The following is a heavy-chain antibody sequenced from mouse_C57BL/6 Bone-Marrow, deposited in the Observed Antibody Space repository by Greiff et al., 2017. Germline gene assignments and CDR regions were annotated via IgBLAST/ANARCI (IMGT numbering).Heavy chain of an antibody. J-gene: IGHJ2*01. D-gene: IGHD1-1*01. Sequence: QVQLQQPGAELVMPGASVKLSCKASGYTFTSYWMHWVKQRPGQGLEWIGEIDPSDSYTNYNQNFKGKTTLTVDKSSSTAYMQLSSLTSEDSAVYYCARALITTVVDHWGQGTTLTVSS. CDR2: IDPSDSYT. CDR1: GYTFTSYW. CDR3: ARALITTVVDH. V-gene: IGHV1-69*01.